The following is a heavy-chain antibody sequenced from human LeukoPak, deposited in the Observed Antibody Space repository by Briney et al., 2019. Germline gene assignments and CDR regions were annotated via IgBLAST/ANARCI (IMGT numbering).Heavy chain of an antibody. D-gene: IGHD6-6*01. CDR2: IYPGDSDT. CDR1: GYSFTSYW. CDR3: ARSPYSSSPGSFFGLT. V-gene: IGHV5-51*01. Sequence: GESLKISCKGSGYSFTSYWIGWVRQMPGKGLEWMGIIYPGDSDTRYSPSFQGQVTISADKSISTAYLQWSSLKASDTAMYYCARSPYSSSPGSFFGLTWGQGTLVTVSS. J-gene: IGHJ4*02.